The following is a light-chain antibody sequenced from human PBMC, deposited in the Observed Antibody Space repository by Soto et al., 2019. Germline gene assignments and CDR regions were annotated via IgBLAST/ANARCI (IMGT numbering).Light chain of an antibody. CDR1: QSVSSY. CDR3: QQYGSSPRT. V-gene: IGKV3-20*01. Sequence: VVSQWPTALSYSPGERATLSCRASQSVSSYLAWYQQKPGQAPRLLIYDASNRATGIPARFSGSGSGTDFTLTISRLEPEDFAVYYCQQYGSSPRTFGQGTKVDIK. CDR2: DAS. J-gene: IGKJ1*01.